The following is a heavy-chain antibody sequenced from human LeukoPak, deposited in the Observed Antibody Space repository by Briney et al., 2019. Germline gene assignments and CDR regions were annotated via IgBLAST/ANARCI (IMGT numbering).Heavy chain of an antibody. CDR2: IIPIFGTA. D-gene: IGHD3-22*01. J-gene: IGHJ4*02. CDR3: SYYYDSSGPPDYFDY. CDR1: GGTFSSYA. Sequence: SVKVSCKASGGTFSSYAISWVRQAPEQGLEWMGGIIPIFGTANYAQKFQGRVTITADKPTSTAYMELSSLRSEDTAVYYCSYYYDSSGPPDYFDYGGRGPLVPVPS. V-gene: IGHV1-69*06.